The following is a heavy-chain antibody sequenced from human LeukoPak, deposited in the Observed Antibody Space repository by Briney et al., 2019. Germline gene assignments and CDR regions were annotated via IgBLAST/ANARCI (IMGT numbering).Heavy chain of an antibody. V-gene: IGHV3-53*05. CDR1: GSTVSSNY. D-gene: IGHD4-17*01. Sequence: GGSLRLSCAASGSTVSSNYMSWVRQAPGKGLEWVSVIYSGGSTYYADSVKGRFTISRDNSKNTLYLQMNSLRAEDTAVYYCAKDHDYGDYGWYFDLWGRGTLVTVSS. J-gene: IGHJ2*01. CDR2: IYSGGST. CDR3: AKDHDYGDYGWYFDL.